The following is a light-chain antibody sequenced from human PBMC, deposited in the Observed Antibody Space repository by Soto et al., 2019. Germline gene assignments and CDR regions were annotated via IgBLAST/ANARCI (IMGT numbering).Light chain of an antibody. Sequence: QSALTQPPSASGSPGQSVTISCTGTSSDVGGYNYVSWYQQHPGKAPKLMIYEVSKRPSGVPDRFSGSKSGNTASLTVPGLQAEDEADYYCSSYAGSNLVVFGGGTQLTVL. CDR1: SSDVGGYNY. J-gene: IGLJ2*01. CDR3: SSYAGSNLVV. V-gene: IGLV2-8*01. CDR2: EVS.